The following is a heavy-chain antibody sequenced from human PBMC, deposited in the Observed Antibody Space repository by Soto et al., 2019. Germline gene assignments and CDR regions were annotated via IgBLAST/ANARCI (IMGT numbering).Heavy chain of an antibody. V-gene: IGHV1-69*06. CDR1: GGAFTNYS. J-gene: IGHJ6*02. CDR3: ASWSAWNPLYYHGMDV. CDR2: IIPLHNTS. Sequence: QVHLLQSGAEVKKPGSSLKVSCKVSGGAFTNYSLNWVRHSPGQGLEWLGGIIPLHNTSNYSEKLVGRLSVTADISSSTVYMHLSGLTSGDTATYYCASWSAWNPLYYHGMDVWGQGTTVTVSS. D-gene: IGHD1-1*01.